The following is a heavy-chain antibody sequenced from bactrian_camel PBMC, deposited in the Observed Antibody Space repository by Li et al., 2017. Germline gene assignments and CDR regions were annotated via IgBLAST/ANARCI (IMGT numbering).Heavy chain of an antibody. CDR1: EYTREYC. CDR2: IYSGDHST. Sequence: HVQLVESGGGSVQAGGSLRLSCVASEYTREYCMGWSRQAPGKEREGVALIYSGDHSTYYLDSVKGRFTISLDAAANTLYLQMDSLRPEDTAMYYCAASLGKTYCHAAFFLTRARPNFGYMGQGTQVTVS. D-gene: IGHD5*01. J-gene: IGHJ4*01. V-gene: IGHV3S63*01.